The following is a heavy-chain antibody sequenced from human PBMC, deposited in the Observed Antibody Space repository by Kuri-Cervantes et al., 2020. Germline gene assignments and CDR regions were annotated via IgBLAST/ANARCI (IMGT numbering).Heavy chain of an antibody. Sequence: GESLKISCAASGFTFSSYAMSWVRQAPGKGLEWVSAVSGSGSSTYNADSVKGRFTISRDNSKNTLYLHMNSLRAEDTALYYCAKDADRIFGVVDFDHWGQGTLVTVSS. CDR2: VSGSGSST. CDR1: GFTFSSYA. D-gene: IGHD3-3*02. J-gene: IGHJ4*02. V-gene: IGHV3-23*01. CDR3: AKDADRIFGVVDFDH.